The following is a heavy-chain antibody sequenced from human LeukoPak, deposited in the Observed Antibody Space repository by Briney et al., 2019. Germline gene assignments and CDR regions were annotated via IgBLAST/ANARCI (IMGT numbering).Heavy chain of an antibody. V-gene: IGHV4-4*09. CDR1: GASMNNYY. Sequence: SETPSLTCTVSGASMNNYYCSWIRQSPEKGLEWLGFVFSRGTTNLNPSFKSRLIMSIDTSKTQFSLRLSSVTAADTSVYLCARSWAAKWELPGQFDSWGQGRLVSVSS. CDR2: VFSRGTT. D-gene: IGHD1-26*01. J-gene: IGHJ4*02. CDR3: ARSWAAKWELPGQFDS.